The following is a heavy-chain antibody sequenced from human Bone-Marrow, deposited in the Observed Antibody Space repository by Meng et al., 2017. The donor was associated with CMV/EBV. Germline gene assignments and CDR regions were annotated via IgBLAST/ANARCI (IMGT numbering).Heavy chain of an antibody. CDR3: ARPGVVITNFDY. Sequence: SETLSLTCTVSGGSISSSSYYWDWIRQPPGKGLEWIGSIYYSGSTYYNPSLKSRVTISVDTSKNQFSLKLNSVTAADTAVYYCARPGVVITNFDYWGQRTLVTVSS. CDR2: IYYSGST. D-gene: IGHD3-22*01. CDR1: GGSISSSSYY. J-gene: IGHJ4*02. V-gene: IGHV4-39*07.